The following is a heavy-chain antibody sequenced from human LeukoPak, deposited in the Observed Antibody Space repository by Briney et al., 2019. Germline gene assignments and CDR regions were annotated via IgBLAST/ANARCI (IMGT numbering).Heavy chain of an antibody. CDR1: GFPFSSYG. D-gene: IGHD6-13*01. J-gene: IGHJ4*02. V-gene: IGHV3-33*06. Sequence: GGSLRLSCVASGFPFSSYGMHWVRQAPGKGLEWVAVIWSVGGAEYYADSVKGRFTISRDNSKNTLYLQMNSLRAEDTAVYYCAKTRPLDSSSWSHGDYWGQGTLVTVSS. CDR2: IWSVGGAE. CDR3: AKTRPLDSSSWSHGDY.